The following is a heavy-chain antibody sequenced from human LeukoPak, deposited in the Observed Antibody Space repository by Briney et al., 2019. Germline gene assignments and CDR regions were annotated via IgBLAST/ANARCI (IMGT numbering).Heavy chain of an antibody. CDR1: GFTFSSYA. Sequence: GGSLRLSCAASGFTFSSYAMHWVRQAPGKGLEWAAFISYDGSNKYYPDSVKGRFTVSRDNSKNTLYLQMNSLRAEDTAIYYCAKGLLRYPTAYYLAFDIWGQGTMVTVSS. CDR3: AKGLLRYPTAYYLAFDI. CDR2: ISYDGSNK. D-gene: IGHD3-9*01. J-gene: IGHJ3*02. V-gene: IGHV3-30*18.